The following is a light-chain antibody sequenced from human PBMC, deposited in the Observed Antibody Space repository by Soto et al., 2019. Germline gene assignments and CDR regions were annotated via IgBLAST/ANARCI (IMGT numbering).Light chain of an antibody. CDR3: CSYAGSRVV. V-gene: IGLV2-23*01. J-gene: IGLJ2*01. CDR2: EGS. CDR1: SSDVGSYNL. Sequence: QSALTQPASVSGSPGPSITISCTGTSSDVGSYNLVSWYQQHPGKAPKLMIYEGSKRPSGVSNRFSGSKSGNTASLTISGLQAEDEADYYCCSYAGSRVVFGGGTKVTVL.